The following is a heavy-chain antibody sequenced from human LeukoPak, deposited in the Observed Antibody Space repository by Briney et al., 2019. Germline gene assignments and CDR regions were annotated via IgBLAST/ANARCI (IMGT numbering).Heavy chain of an antibody. CDR2: ISYDGSNK. D-gene: IGHD1-26*01. V-gene: IGHV3-30*18. CDR1: GFTFSSYG. J-gene: IGHJ4*02. Sequence: GGSLRLSCAASGFTFSSYGMHWVRQAPGKGLEWVAVISYDGSNKYYADSVKGRFTISRDNSKNTLYLQMNSLRAEDTAVYYCAKVLRWELVFDYWAQGTLVTVSS. CDR3: AKVLRWELVFDY.